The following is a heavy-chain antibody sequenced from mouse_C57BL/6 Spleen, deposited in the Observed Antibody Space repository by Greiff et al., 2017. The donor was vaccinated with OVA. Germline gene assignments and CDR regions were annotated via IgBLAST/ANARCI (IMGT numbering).Heavy chain of an antibody. Sequence: QVQLQQSGAELVRPGPSVKVSCKASGYAFTNYLIEWVKQRPGQGLEWIGVINPGSGGTNYNEKFKGKATLTADKSSSTAYMQLSSLTSEDSAVYFCARTAQDYDFDYWGQGTTLTVSS. J-gene: IGHJ2*01. D-gene: IGHD3-2*02. CDR2: INPGSGGT. V-gene: IGHV1-54*01. CDR1: GYAFTNYL. CDR3: ARTAQDYDFDY.